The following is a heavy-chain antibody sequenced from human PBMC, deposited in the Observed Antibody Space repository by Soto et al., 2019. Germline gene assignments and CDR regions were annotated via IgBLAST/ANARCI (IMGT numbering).Heavy chain of an antibody. V-gene: IGHV3-23*01. CDR3: SKNGLSIQASAVES. CDR2: ISGSGRNT. D-gene: IGHD6-13*01. CDR1: GFTFSSNG. Sequence: GGSLRLSCATSGFTFSSNGMSWVRQAPGKGLDWVSGISGSGRNTYYADSVKGRFTISRDNSKNTLFLQMNSLRAEDTAVYYCSKNGLSIQASAVESWGQGTLGNVAA. J-gene: IGHJ4*02.